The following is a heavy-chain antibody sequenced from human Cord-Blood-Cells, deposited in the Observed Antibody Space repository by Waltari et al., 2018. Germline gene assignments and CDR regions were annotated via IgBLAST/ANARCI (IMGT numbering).Heavy chain of an antibody. CDR1: GYTFTGYY. D-gene: IGHD2-2*01. V-gene: IGHV1-2*06. CDR2: INPNSGGT. J-gene: IGHJ3*02. Sequence: QVQLVQSGAEVKKPGASVKVSCKASGYTFTGYYVHWVRQAPGQGLEWMGRINPNSGGTNYAQKFQGRVTMTRDTSISTAYMELSRLRSDDTAVYYCARGCSSTSCYDAFDIWGQGTMVTVSS. CDR3: ARGCSSTSCYDAFDI.